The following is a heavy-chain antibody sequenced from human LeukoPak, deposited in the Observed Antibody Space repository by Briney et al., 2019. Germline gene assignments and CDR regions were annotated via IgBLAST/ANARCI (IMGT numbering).Heavy chain of an antibody. CDR2: INGDGSSI. D-gene: IGHD5-12*01. V-gene: IGHV3-74*01. Sequence: GGSLRLSCAASGFSVGGYWMHWVRQGPGMGLVWVSRINGDGSSISYADSVKGRFSISRDNAKNTLYLQMNGLRAEDTAVYYCTRGASGYGNFDYWGQGTLVTVSS. J-gene: IGHJ4*02. CDR1: GFSVGGYW. CDR3: TRGASGYGNFDY.